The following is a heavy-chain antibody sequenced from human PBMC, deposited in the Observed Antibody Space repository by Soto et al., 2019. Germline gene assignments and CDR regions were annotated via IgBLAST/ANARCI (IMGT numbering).Heavy chain of an antibody. D-gene: IGHD1-26*01. CDR3: ASIKVGAPDSGPDY. CDR2: IYYSGRT. J-gene: IGHJ4*02. V-gene: IGHV4-39*01. CDR1: GGSISSSSYY. Sequence: PSETLSLTCTVSGGSISSSSYYWGWIRQPPGKGLEWIGSIYYSGRTYYNPSLKSRVTMSVDTSKNQFSLKLSSVTAADTALYYCASIKVGAPDSGPDYWGQGTLVTVSS.